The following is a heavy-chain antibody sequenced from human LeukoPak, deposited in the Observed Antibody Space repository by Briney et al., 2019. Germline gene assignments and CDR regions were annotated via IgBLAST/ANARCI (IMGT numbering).Heavy chain of an antibody. CDR1: GGSFSGYY. V-gene: IGHV4-34*01. J-gene: IGHJ4*02. CDR3: ARGLRYYDILTGYYTYYFDY. D-gene: IGHD3-9*01. Sequence: PSETLPLTCAVYGGSFSGYYWSWIRQPPGKGLEWIGEINHSGSTNYNPSLKSRVTISVDTSKNQFSLKLSSVTAADTAVYYCARGLRYYDILTGYYTYYFDYWGQGTLVTVSS. CDR2: INHSGST.